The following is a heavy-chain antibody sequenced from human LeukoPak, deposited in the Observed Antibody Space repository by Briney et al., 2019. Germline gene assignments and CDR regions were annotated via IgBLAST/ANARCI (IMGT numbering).Heavy chain of an antibody. D-gene: IGHD1-1*01. CDR1: GFTFSRCV. CDR2: ISGSGGST. J-gene: IGHJ6*02. V-gene: IGHV3-23*01. Sequence: GGSLRLSCAASGFTFSRCVMSWVRQAPGRGLEWVSDISGSGGSTFYADSVKGRFTISRDNSKNTLYLQMNSLRAEDTAVYYCAKVSGAPLTYGMDVWGQGTTSPSP. CDR3: AKVSGAPLTYGMDV.